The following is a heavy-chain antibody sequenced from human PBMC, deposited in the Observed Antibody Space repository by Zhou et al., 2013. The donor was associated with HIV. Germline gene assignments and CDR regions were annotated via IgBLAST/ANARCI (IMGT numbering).Heavy chain of an antibody. J-gene: IGHJ5*02. V-gene: IGHV1-18*01. CDR3: ARVDLFWSDHYTRNWFDP. D-gene: IGHD3-3*01. CDR1: GYTFTTYG. CDR2: ISAYNGVT. Sequence: VNLVQSGAEVKKPGASVKVSCKASGYTFTTYGITWVRQAPGQGLEWMGWISAYNGVTNFAQNFQGRLTMTTDTSTSTAYMELGSLTSDDTAVYYCARVDLFWSDHYTRNWFDPWGQGTLVTVSS.